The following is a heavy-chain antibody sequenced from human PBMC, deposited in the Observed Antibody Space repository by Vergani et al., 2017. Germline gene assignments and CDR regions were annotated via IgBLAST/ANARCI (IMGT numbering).Heavy chain of an antibody. J-gene: IGHJ4*02. CDR2: IYHSGGA. CDR3: ARTESFILRYFHWAL. CDR1: GYFISSGYY. Sequence: QVQLQESGPGLVKTTETLSLTCAVSGYFISSGYYWAWIRQPPGKGLEWIGNIYHSGGAYYNPSLKGRVTISVDTSKNQFSLEVTSVTAADTAIYFCARTESFILRYFHWALWGQGTLVTVSS. D-gene: IGHD3-9*01. V-gene: IGHV4-38-2*01.